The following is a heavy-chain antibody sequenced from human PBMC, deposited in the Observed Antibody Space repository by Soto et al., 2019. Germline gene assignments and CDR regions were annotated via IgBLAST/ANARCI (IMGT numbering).Heavy chain of an antibody. CDR2: TYYSGST. J-gene: IGHJ3*02. CDR3: ARRYGKNAFDI. Sequence: SETLSLTCTVSGGSISSYYWSWIRQPPGKGLEWIGYTYYSGSTNYNPSLKSRVTISVDTSKNQFSLKLSSVTAADTAVYYCARRYGKNAFDIWGQGTMVTVSS. CDR1: GGSISSYY. V-gene: IGHV4-59*01. D-gene: IGHD5-18*01.